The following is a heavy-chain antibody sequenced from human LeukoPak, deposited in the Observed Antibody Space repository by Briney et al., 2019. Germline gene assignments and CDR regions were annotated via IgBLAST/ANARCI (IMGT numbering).Heavy chain of an antibody. V-gene: IGHV3-72*01. CDR1: GTTLSDQY. CDR3: TRDVAESSNTAFNI. D-gene: IGHD2-2*01. Sequence: PGGSLRLSCAASGTTLSDQYIDWVRQAPGKGLEWIARSRNKANSHTTEYAASVKGRFTISRDDSGNLVFLQMNSLKIEDTAIYFCTRDVAESSNTAFNIWGQGTEVTVSS. J-gene: IGHJ3*02. CDR2: SRNKANSHTT.